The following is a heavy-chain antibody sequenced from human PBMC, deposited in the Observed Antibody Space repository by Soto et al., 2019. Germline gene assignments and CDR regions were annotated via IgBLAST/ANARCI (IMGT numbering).Heavy chain of an antibody. D-gene: IGHD1-7*01. CDR1: GFTFSSYA. CDR2: ISANGQGI. V-gene: IGHV3-23*01. Sequence: EVHLLESGGGLVQPGGSLRLSCAASGFTFSSYALSWVRQAPGKGLEWVSAISANGQGIYSADTVRGRFPISRDNSKNTIFLHMASLRAEDTAVYYCAKDRNYPRDYFHYWGQGTLVTVSS. CDR3: AKDRNYPRDYFHY. J-gene: IGHJ4*02.